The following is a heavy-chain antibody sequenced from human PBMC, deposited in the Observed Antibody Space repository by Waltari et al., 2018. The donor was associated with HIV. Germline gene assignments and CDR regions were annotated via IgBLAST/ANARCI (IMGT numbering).Heavy chain of an antibody. CDR2: IWHDANNQ. CDR1: GFTFSSYA. CDR3: ARDSPAFSRGTEELDY. J-gene: IGHJ4*02. D-gene: IGHD2-2*01. Sequence: QVQLVESGGGVVQPGKSLRLSCAASGFTFSSYAMPWVRQAPGKGLEWVAVIWHDANNQYYADSVQGRFTISRDKSKNTLYLQMNSLRAEDTALYYCARDSPAFSRGTEELDYWGQGTLVTVSS. V-gene: IGHV3-33*01.